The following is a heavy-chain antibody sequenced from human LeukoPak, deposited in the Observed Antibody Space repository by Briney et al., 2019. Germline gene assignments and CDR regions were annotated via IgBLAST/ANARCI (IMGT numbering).Heavy chain of an antibody. V-gene: IGHV3-15*01. D-gene: IGHD2-2*01. J-gene: IGHJ6*02. CDR2: IKRRTDGGTT. Sequence: PGGSLRLSCAASGFTFSSYAMSWVRQAPGKGLEWVGHIKRRTDGGTTDYAAPVKGRFTISRDGSKNTLYLQMNSLKTEDTAVYYCTAVPLREIVGLPSAMGLKVDVWGQGTTVTVSS. CDR1: GFTFSSYA. CDR3: TAVPLREIVGLPSAMGLKVDV.